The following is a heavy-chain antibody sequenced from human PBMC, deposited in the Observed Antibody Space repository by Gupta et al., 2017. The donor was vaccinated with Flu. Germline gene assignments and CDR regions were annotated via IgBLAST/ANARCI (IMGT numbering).Heavy chain of an antibody. J-gene: IGHJ4*02. Sequence: QVHLVQSGAEVKKPGASVKVSYKASEYTFTRYAMYWVRQAPGQRLEWMGRINAADANTKYSQKFHGRVTITRDTSANTSYMELSSLRSEDTAVYYCARGAAYCTNGVCSWGYYFEYWGQGTLVTVSS. CDR1: EYTFTRYA. D-gene: IGHD2-8*01. CDR2: INAADANT. V-gene: IGHV1-3*01. CDR3: ARGAAYCTNGVCSWGYYFEY.